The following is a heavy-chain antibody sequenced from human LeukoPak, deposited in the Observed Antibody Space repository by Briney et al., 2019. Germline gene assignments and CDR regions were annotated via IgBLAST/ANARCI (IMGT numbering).Heavy chain of an antibody. V-gene: IGHV1-18*01. J-gene: IGHJ4*02. CDR1: RYTLTSYG. Sequence: ASVKVSCKASRYTLTSYGISWVRQAPGQGLECMGWISAYNGTTNYAQKLQGRVTMTTDTSTSTAYMELRSLRSDDTAVYYCARDQGFRIPTNADYWGEGTLVTVSS. D-gene: IGHD2-8*01. CDR2: ISAYNGTT. CDR3: ARDQGFRIPTNADY.